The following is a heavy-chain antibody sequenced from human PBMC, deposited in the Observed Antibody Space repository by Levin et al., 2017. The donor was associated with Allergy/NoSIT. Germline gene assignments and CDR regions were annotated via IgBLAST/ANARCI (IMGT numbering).Heavy chain of an antibody. J-gene: IGHJ4*02. Sequence: GGSLRLSCVASGFSFTGYAMTWVRQTPGRGLEGVAEISGSGGDIYYADSVKGRFSISKDKSKNTLYLQMNSLRVEETATYDCAKGGERSWIRAGAFDYWGQGTLVTVSS. D-gene: IGHD3-16*01. CDR3: AKGGERSWIRAGAFDY. V-gene: IGHV3-23*01. CDR2: ISGSGGDI. CDR1: GFSFTGYA.